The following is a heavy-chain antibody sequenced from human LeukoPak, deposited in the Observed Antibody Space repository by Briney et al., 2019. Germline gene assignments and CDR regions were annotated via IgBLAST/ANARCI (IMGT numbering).Heavy chain of an antibody. V-gene: IGHV6-1*01. D-gene: IGHD4-23*01. J-gene: IGHJ3*02. Sequence: SQTLSLTCAISGDSVSSTSAVWNWIRQSPARGLEWLGRTYYRSKWFNDSAGSLINRITITADTSKNQFSLQLKSVIPEDTAVYYCTRGGGAFDIWGQGTMVTVSS. CDR3: TRGGGAFDI. CDR2: TYYRSKWFN. CDR1: GDSVSSTSAV.